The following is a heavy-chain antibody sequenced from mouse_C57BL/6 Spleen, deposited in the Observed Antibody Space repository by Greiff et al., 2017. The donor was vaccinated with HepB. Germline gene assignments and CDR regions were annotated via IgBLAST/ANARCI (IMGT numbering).Heavy chain of an antibody. D-gene: IGHD1-1*01. V-gene: IGHV5-9*01. Sequence: EVQRVESGGGLVKPGESLKLSCAASGFTFSSYTMSWVRQTPEKRLEWVATISGGGGNTYYPDSVKGRFTISRDNAKNTLYLQMSSLRSEDTALYYCARFPLDYYGRGDYFDYWGQSTTLTVSS. CDR3: ARFPLDYYGRGDYFDY. CDR2: ISGGGGNT. CDR1: GFTFSSYT. J-gene: IGHJ2*01.